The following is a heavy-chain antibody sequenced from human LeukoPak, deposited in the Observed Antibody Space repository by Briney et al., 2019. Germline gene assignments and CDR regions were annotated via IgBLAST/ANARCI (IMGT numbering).Heavy chain of an antibody. V-gene: IGHV3-15*01. D-gene: IGHD1-14*01. J-gene: IGHJ4*02. CDR3: SRNADHDW. CDR2: IKRQTEGWTK. CDR1: GFTFSNAW. Sequence: SGGSLRLSCATSGFTFSNAWMHWVSQTPGKGLEWVARIKRQTEGWTKDYAAPVKGRFTISRDDSKSTLYLQMNSLQIEDTAVYYCSRNADHDWWGQGTLVTVSS.